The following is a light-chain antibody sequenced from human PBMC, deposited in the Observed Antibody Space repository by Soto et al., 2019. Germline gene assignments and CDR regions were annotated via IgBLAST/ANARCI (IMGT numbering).Light chain of an antibody. J-gene: IGKJ5*01. V-gene: IGKV3-20*01. CDR1: QFIDRY. CDR2: GAS. Sequence: EIVLTQSPAPLSLSPGERANLSCRASQFIDRYLAWYRQKPGQAPRILIYGASTRATGIPARFSGSGSGTDFTLTISRLEPEDFAVYYCQQYGSSSTLGQGTRLEIK. CDR3: QQYGSSST.